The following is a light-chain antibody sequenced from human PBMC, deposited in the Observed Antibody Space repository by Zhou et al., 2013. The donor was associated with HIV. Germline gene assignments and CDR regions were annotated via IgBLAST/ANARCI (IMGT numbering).Light chain of an antibody. CDR3: MQALQTPIT. CDR1: QSLLHSNGYSY. CDR2: LGS. J-gene: IGKJ5*01. V-gene: IGKV2-28*01. Sequence: DIVMTQTPLSLPVTPGEPASISCRSSQSLLHSNGYSYLDWYLQKPGQSPQLLIYLGSNRASGVPDRFSGSGSGTDFTLKISRVEAEDVGVYYCMQALQTPITFGPRDDDWRLN.